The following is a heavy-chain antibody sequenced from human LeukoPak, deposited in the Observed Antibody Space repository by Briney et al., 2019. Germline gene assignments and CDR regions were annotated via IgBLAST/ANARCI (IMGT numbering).Heavy chain of an antibody. CDR3: ARAPIQYCGGDCDTFDI. CDR1: GFTFSSYG. D-gene: IGHD2-21*02. J-gene: IGHJ3*02. Sequence: GGSLRLSCAASGFTFSSYGMHWVRQAPGKGLVWVSRINSDGSSTTCADSVKGRFTISRDNAKNTLYLQMDSLRAGDTAMFYCARAPIQYCGGDCDTFDIWGQGTMVTVSS. V-gene: IGHV3-74*01. CDR2: INSDGSST.